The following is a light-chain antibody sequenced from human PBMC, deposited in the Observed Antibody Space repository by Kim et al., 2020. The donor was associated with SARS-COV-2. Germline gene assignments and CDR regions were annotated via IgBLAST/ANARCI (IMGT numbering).Light chain of an antibody. CDR1: QHIRST. J-gene: IGKJ2*03. CDR2: AAS. CDR3: QQYNNWPPEYS. Sequence: SPPDTAPLSCRASQHIRSTFASYPQPPAHPPRLLIYAASARATSVPARFSGSGSGTEFTLTISSLQSEDFALYYCQQYNNWPPEYSFGQGTKLEI. V-gene: IGKV3-15*01.